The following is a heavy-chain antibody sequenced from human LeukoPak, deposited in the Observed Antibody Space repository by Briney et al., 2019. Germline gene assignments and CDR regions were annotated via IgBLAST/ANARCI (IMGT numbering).Heavy chain of an antibody. CDR3: ARGFGYGHAFDV. CDR2: IYYSGST. V-gene: IGHV4-39*02. J-gene: IGHJ3*01. D-gene: IGHD3-10*01. CDR1: GGSISNSSYY. Sequence: SETLSLTCTVSGGSISNSSYYWGWIRQPPGKGLEWIGSIYYSGSTYYNPSLKSRVTISVDTSKNHFSLNLRSVTAADTAVYYCARGFGYGHAFDVWGQGTMVTVSS.